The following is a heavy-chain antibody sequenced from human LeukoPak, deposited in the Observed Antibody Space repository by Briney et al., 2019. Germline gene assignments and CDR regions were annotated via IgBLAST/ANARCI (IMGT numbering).Heavy chain of an antibody. Sequence: GGSLRLSCAASGSTFSSYWMKWVRQAPGKGLGGGANIKQDGSEKDYVDSVKGRFTISRDNAKKSLYLQMNSLRAEDTAVYYCARVSSLAVAGFFDYWGQGILVTVSS. CDR2: IKQDGSEK. CDR3: ARVSSLAVAGFFDY. V-gene: IGHV3-7*01. D-gene: IGHD6-19*01. J-gene: IGHJ4*02. CDR1: GSTFSSYW.